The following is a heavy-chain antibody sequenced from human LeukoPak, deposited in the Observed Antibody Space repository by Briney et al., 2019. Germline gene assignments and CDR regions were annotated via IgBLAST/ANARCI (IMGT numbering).Heavy chain of an antibody. CDR1: GFTFSSHN. CDR2: ISSSSTTI. CDR3: ARALSYCSSTSCSLYYYYYYMDA. Sequence: GGSLRLSCAASGFTFSSHNMNWVRQAPGKWLEWVSYISSSSTTIYQADSVKGRFTISRDNAKNSLYLQMNSLRAEDTAVYYCARALSYCSSTSCSLYYYYYYMDAWGKGTTVTVSS. J-gene: IGHJ6*03. D-gene: IGHD2-2*01. V-gene: IGHV3-48*01.